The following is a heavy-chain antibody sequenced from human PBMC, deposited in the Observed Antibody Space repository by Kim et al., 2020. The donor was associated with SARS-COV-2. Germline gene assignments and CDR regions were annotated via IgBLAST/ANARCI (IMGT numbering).Heavy chain of an antibody. Sequence: ASVKVSCKASGYTFTSYGISWVRQAPGQGLEWMGWISAYNGNTNYAQKLQGRVTMTTDTSTSTAYMELRGLRSDDTAVYYCARDNFEDTAMVFDNWFDPWGQGTLVTVSS. V-gene: IGHV1-18*01. CDR3: ARDNFEDTAMVFDNWFDP. CDR2: ISAYNGNT. J-gene: IGHJ5*02. D-gene: IGHD5-18*01. CDR1: GYTFTSYG.